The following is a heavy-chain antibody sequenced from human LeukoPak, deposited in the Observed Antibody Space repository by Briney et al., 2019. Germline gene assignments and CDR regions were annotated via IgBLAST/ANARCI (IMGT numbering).Heavy chain of an antibody. CDR1: GGSVSSGSFY. CDR2: IYYSGST. D-gene: IGHD1-7*01. CDR3: ARDNWNYGSSMDV. J-gene: IGHJ6*02. Sequence: SETLSLTCTVSGGSVSSGSFYWSWIRQPPGKGLEWIGYIYYSGSTNYNPSLKSRVTISVDTSKNQFSLKLSSVTAADTAVYYCARDNWNYGSSMDVWGQGTTVTVSS. V-gene: IGHV4-61*01.